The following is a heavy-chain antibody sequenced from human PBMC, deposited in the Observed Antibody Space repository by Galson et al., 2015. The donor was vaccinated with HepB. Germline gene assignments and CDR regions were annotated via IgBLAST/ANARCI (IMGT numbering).Heavy chain of an antibody. D-gene: IGHD6-13*01. V-gene: IGHV1-3*01. Sequence: SVKVSCKASGYTFTSYAMHWVRQAPGQRLEWMGWINAGNGDTKYSQKFQGRVTFTRDTSASTAYMELSSLRSEDTAVYYCAKGLGIAAGNWFDPWGQGTLVTVSS. CDR1: GYTFTSYA. CDR3: AKGLGIAAGNWFDP. J-gene: IGHJ5*02. CDR2: INAGNGDT.